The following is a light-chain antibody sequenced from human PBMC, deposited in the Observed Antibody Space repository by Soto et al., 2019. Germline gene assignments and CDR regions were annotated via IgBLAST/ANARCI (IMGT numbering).Light chain of an antibody. CDR1: QSVSSN. CDR2: GAS. Sequence: EIVMTQSPATLSVSPGERATLSCRASQSVSSNLAWYQQKPGQAPRLLIYGASTRATGIPARFSGSGSGTDFTLSISRLEPEDSAVYYCQQYGGSPPVTFGGGTKVDIK. V-gene: IGKV3-15*01. J-gene: IGKJ4*01. CDR3: QQYGGSPPVT.